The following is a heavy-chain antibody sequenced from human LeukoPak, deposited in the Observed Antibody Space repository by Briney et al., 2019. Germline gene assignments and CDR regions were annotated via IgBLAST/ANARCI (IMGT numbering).Heavy chain of an antibody. V-gene: IGHV3-30*03. CDR2: ISYDGTNK. D-gene: IGHD6-13*01. CDR3: ARVLGDSSSWALDY. J-gene: IGHJ4*02. Sequence: GGSLRLSCAASGFTFSSYGMHWVRQAPGKGLEWVAVISYDGTNKYYADSVKGRFTISRDNSKNTLYLQMNSLRAEDTAVYYCARVLGDSSSWALDYWGQGTLVTVSS. CDR1: GFTFSSYG.